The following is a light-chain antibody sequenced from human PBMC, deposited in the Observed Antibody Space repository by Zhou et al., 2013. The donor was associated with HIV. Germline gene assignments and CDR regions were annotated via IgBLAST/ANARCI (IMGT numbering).Light chain of an antibody. CDR3: LQHHSFPFT. CDR2: ATS. V-gene: IGKV1-17*01. CDR1: QGIGDD. Sequence: DIQMTQSPSSLSASVGDTVTITCRASQGIGDDLGWFQQKAGNAPKRLIHATSSLQSGVSSRFSGSGSGTDFTLTISRLQPEDFATYYCLQHHSFPFTFGGGTKVEDQT. J-gene: IGKJ4*01.